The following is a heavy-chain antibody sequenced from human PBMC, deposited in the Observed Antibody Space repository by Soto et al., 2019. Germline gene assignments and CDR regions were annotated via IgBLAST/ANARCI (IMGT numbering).Heavy chain of an antibody. Sequence: SETLSLTCTVSDGAITGYYWGWIRQSPGEGLEWIGYVYNTGSPSYNPSLKSRVTMSVDASTNQFSLILTSVTATDTAVYYCAGEGLTGSGYFDYWGQGTLVTVSS. V-gene: IGHV4-59*01. CDR1: DGAITGYY. CDR2: VYNTGSP. CDR3: AGEGLTGSGYFDY. J-gene: IGHJ4*02. D-gene: IGHD3-22*01.